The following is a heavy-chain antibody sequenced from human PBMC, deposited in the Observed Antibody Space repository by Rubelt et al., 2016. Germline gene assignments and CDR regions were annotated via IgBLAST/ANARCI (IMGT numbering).Heavy chain of an antibody. Sequence: QVQLQQWGAGLLKPSETLSLTCAVYGGSFSGYYWSWIRQPPGKGLEWIGEIYHSGSTNYNPSLKGRVTISVDKSKTQFSLKLSSVTAADTAVYYCARARYCSSTSCYAYDYWGQGTLVTVSS. CDR3: ARARYCSSTSCYAYDY. CDR1: GGSFSGYY. D-gene: IGHD2-2*01. J-gene: IGHJ4*02. CDR2: IYHSGST. V-gene: IGHV4-34*01.